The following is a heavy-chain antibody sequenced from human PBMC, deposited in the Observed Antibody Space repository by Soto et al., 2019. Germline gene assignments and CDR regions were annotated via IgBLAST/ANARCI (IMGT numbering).Heavy chain of an antibody. J-gene: IGHJ5*02. Sequence: PGGSLRLSCAASGFPFSSYSMNWVRQAPGKGLEWVSYISSSRSTIYYADSVKGRFTISRDNAKNSLYLQMNSLRAADTAVYYCARHGVRYFDYEGRGNWFDPWGQGTLVTVSS. V-gene: IGHV3-48*01. CDR2: ISSSRSTI. D-gene: IGHD3-9*01. CDR1: GFPFSSYS. CDR3: ARHGVRYFDYEGRGNWFDP.